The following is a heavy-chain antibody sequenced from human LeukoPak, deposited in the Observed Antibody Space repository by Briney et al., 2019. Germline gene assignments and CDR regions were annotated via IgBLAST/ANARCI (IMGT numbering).Heavy chain of an antibody. Sequence: SVKVSCKASGGTFSSYAISWVRQAPGQGLEWMGGIIPIFGTANYAQKFQGRVTITTDESTSTAYMELRSLRSDDTAVYYCARAPPVVVTAIRLDYWGQGTLVTVSS. CDR1: GGTFSSYA. D-gene: IGHD2-21*02. CDR2: IIPIFGTA. V-gene: IGHV1-69*05. J-gene: IGHJ4*02. CDR3: ARAPPVVVTAIRLDY.